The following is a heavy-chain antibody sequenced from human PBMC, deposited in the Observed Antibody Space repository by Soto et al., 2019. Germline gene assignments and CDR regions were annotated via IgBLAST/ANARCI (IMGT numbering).Heavy chain of an antibody. J-gene: IGHJ5*02. CDR1: GFTFSSYS. D-gene: IGHD6-19*01. Sequence: GGSLRLSCAASGFTFSSYSMNWVRQAPGKGLEWVSYISSSSSTIYYADSVKGRFTISRDNAKNSLYLQMNSLRAEDTAVYYCARDPKEPGIAVARYGFDPWGQGTLVTVSS. CDR3: ARDPKEPGIAVARYGFDP. CDR2: ISSSSSTI. V-gene: IGHV3-48*01.